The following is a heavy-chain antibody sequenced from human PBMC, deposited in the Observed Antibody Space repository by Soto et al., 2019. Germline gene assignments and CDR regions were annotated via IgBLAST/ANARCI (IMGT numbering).Heavy chain of an antibody. CDR1: GFTFSDHY. CDR3: TRSSGTYRYFDL. V-gene: IGHV3-72*01. Sequence: EVQLVDSGGNLVQPGGSLRLSCAASGFTFSDHYMDWVRQAPGKGLEWVARTRNKANSYTTEYAASVKGRFTISRDNSQNSLYLQMNSLKTEDPAVYYCTRSSGTYRYFDLWGRSTLVTVSS. D-gene: IGHD1-26*01. CDR2: TRNKANSYTT. J-gene: IGHJ2*01.